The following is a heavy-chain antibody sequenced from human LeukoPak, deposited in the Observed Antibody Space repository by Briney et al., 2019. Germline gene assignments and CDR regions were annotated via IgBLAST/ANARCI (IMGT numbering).Heavy chain of an antibody. Sequence: GRSLRLSCAASGFTVSSYGMHWVRQAPGKGLEWVAVISYDGSNKYYADSVKGRFTISRDNSKNTLYLQMNSLRAEDTAVYYCAKEFYDSSGYYYVFNWFDPWGQGTLVTVSS. CDR1: GFTVSSYG. D-gene: IGHD3-22*01. J-gene: IGHJ5*02. V-gene: IGHV3-30*18. CDR2: ISYDGSNK. CDR3: AKEFYDSSGYYYVFNWFDP.